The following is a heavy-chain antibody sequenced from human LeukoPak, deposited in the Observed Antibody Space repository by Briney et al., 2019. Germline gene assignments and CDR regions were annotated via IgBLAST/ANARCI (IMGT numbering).Heavy chain of an antibody. CDR1: GFTFSSYA. J-gene: IGHJ6*03. V-gene: IGHV3-30-3*01. CDR2: ISYDGSNK. Sequence: GGSLRLSCAASGFTFSSYAMHWVRQAPGKGLEWVAVISYDGSNKYYADSVKGRFTISRDNSKNTLYLQMNSLRAEDTAVYYCARATVENYYYYYYMDVWGKGTTVTVSS. D-gene: IGHD4-23*01. CDR3: ARATVENYYYYYYMDV.